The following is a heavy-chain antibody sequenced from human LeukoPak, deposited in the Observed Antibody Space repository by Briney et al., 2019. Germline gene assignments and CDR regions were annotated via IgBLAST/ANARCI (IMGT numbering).Heavy chain of an antibody. CDR2: IIPIFGTA. V-gene: IGHV1-69*13. J-gene: IGHJ5*02. D-gene: IGHD6-13*01. CDR1: GGTLSRYA. Sequence: SVKVSCKASGGTLSRYAISWVRQAPGQGLEWMGGIIPIFGTANYAQKFQGRVTITADESTSTAYMELSSLRSEDTAVYYCARDQRLVGFDPWGQGTLVTVSS. CDR3: ARDQRLVGFDP.